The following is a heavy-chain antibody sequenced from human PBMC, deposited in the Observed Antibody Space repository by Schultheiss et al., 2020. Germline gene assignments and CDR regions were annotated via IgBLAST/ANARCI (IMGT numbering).Heavy chain of an antibody. D-gene: IGHD2-2*01. CDR2: IYYSGST. Sequence: SETLSLTCTVSGGSISSYYWSWIRQPPGKGLEWIGYIYYSGSTNYNPSLKSRVTISVDTSKNQFSLKLNSVTAADTAVYYCARGLGPAVLYYYGMEVWGQGTTVTVSS. V-gene: IGHV4-59*08. CDR3: ARGLGPAVLYYYGMEV. CDR1: GGSISSYY. J-gene: IGHJ6*02.